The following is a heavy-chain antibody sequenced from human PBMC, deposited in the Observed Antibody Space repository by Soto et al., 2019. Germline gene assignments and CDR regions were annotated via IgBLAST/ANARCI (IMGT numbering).Heavy chain of an antibody. CDR1: GFTFSSYW. D-gene: IGHD6-19*01. V-gene: IGHV3-74*01. J-gene: IGHJ4*02. CDR2: INSDGSST. CDR3: ARESLRSSGYYYFDY. Sequence: GGSLRLSCAASGFTFSSYWMHWVRQAPGKGLVWVSRINSDGSSTTYADSVKGRFTISRDNAKNTLLLQMNSLRAEDTAVYYCARESLRSSGYYYFDYWGQGTLVTVSS.